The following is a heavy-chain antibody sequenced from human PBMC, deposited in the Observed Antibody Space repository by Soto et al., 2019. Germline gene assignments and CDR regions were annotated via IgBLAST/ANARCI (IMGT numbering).Heavy chain of an antibody. J-gene: IGHJ4*02. Sequence: GSLRLSCAASGFTFSSYSMNWVRQAPGKGLEWVSYISSSSSTIYYADSVKGRFTISRDNAKNSLYLQMNSLRAEDTAVYYCARSQLELPDYWGQGTLVTVSS. CDR2: ISSSSSTI. CDR1: GFTFSSYS. D-gene: IGHD1-7*01. V-gene: IGHV3-48*01. CDR3: ARSQLELPDY.